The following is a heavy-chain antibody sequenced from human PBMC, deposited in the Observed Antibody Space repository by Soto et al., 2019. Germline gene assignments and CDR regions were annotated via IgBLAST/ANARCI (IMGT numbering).Heavy chain of an antibody. CDR2: IYWDDDK. CDR3: AHRGYYGAGSQYYYYGMDV. Sequence: QITLKESGPTLVKPTQTLTLTCTFSGFSLSTSGVGVGWIRQPPGKALEGLALIYWDDDKRYSPSLKSRLTNTKAITKNQVELTMTSMDPVDTATYYCAHRGYYGAGSQYYYYGMDVWGQGTTVTVSS. J-gene: IGHJ6*02. D-gene: IGHD3-10*01. CDR1: GFSLSTSGVG. V-gene: IGHV2-5*02.